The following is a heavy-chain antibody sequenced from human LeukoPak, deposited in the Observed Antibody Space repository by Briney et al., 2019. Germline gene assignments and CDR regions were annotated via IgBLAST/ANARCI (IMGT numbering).Heavy chain of an antibody. CDR2: ISHTGTTM. J-gene: IGHJ6*03. Sequence: GGSLRLSCAASGFTFSDHYMSWIRQAPGKGLEWVSYISHTGTTMHYADSVKGRFTLSRDNARNSLYLQMNSLRAEDTAVYYCARDGVDYYGSGAFYYYYMDVWGKGTTVTVSS. D-gene: IGHD3-10*01. CDR1: GFTFSDHY. CDR3: ARDGVDYYGSGAFYYYYMDV. V-gene: IGHV3-11*04.